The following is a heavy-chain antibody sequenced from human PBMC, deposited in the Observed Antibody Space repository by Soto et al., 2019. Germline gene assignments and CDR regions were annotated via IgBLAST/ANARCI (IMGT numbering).Heavy chain of an antibody. D-gene: IGHD1-1*01. Sequence: PGGSLRLSCAASGFTFSSYGMHWVRQAPGKGLEWVAVIWYDGSNKYYADSVKGRFTISRDNSKNTLYLQMNSLRAEDTAVYYCAREKTGRYYYGMDVWGQGTTVTVSS. CDR1: GFTFSSYG. CDR2: IWYDGSNK. CDR3: AREKTGRYYYGMDV. V-gene: IGHV3-33*01. J-gene: IGHJ6*02.